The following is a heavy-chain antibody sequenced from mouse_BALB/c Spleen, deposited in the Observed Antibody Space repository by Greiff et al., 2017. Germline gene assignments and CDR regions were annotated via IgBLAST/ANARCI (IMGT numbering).Heavy chain of an antibody. CDR3: ARDGNLYYYAMDY. J-gene: IGHJ4*01. CDR2: ISDGGSYT. Sequence: EVQLVESGGGLVKPGGSLKLSCAASGFTFSDYYMYWVRQTPEKRLEWVATISDGGSYTYYPDSVKGRFTISRDNAKNNLYLQMSSLKSEDTAMYYCARDGNLYYYAMDYWGQGTSVTVSS. D-gene: IGHD2-1*01. V-gene: IGHV5-4*02. CDR1: GFTFSDYY.